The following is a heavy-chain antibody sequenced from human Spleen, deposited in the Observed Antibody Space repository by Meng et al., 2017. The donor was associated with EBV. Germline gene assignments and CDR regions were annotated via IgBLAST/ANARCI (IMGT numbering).Heavy chain of an antibody. CDR3: ARAGGEKPVDY. V-gene: IGHV3-53*01. CDR1: GFVVSSKY. D-gene: IGHD7-27*01. CDR2: IYSGGST. Sequence: EVELVGSGGGWNEPGGSLGLSGAASGFVVSSKYMSWGRQAPGKGLGWVSVIYSGGSTYYAASVKGRFTISRDNSKNTVNLQMNSLRDEDTAMYYCARAGGEKPVDYWGQGALVTVSS. J-gene: IGHJ4*02.